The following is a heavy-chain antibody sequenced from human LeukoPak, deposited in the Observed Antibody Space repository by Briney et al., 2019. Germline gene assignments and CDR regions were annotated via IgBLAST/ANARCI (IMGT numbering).Heavy chain of an antibody. J-gene: IGHJ4*02. V-gene: IGHV4-4*07. CDR3: ARESSGWNYFDY. Sequence: PSETLSLTCTVSGGSISSYYWSWIRQPAGKGLEWIGRIYTSGSTGYNPSLRSRVTMSVDTSKNQFSLKLRYVTAADTAVYYCARESSGWNYFDYWGQGILVTVS. D-gene: IGHD6-19*01. CDR2: IYTSGST. CDR1: GGSISSYY.